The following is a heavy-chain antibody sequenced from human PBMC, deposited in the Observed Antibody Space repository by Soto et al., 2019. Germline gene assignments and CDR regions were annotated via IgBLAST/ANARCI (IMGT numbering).Heavy chain of an antibody. CDR2: ISAYNGNT. V-gene: IGHV1-18*01. CDR3: ARARSAWNQREYYFDY. Sequence: ASVKVSCKASGYTFTSYGISWVRQAPGQGLEWMGWISAYNGNTNYAQKLQGRVTMTTDTSTSTAYMELRSLRSDDTAVYYCARARSAWNQREYYFDYWGQGTLVTVSS. CDR1: GYTFTSYG. J-gene: IGHJ4*02. D-gene: IGHD1-1*01.